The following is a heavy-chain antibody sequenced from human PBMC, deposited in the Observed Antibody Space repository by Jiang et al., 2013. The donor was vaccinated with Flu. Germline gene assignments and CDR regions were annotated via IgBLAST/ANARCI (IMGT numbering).Heavy chain of an antibody. CDR3: ARAYCSGGSCYSAYYYYGMDV. D-gene: IGHD2-15*01. CDR1: GYTFTSYG. Sequence: GAEVKKPGASVKVSCKASGYTFTSYGISWVRQAPGQGLEWMGWISAYNGNTNYAQKLQGRVTMTTDTSTSTAYMELRSLRSEDTAVYYCARAYCSGGSCYSAYYYYGMDVWGQGTTVTVSS. V-gene: IGHV1-18*01. CDR2: ISAYNGNT. J-gene: IGHJ6*02.